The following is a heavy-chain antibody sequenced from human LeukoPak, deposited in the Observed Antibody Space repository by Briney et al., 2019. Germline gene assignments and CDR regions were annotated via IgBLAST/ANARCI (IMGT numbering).Heavy chain of an antibody. CDR2: ISAYNGNT. V-gene: IGHV1-18*01. D-gene: IGHD4-17*01. Sequence: GASVKVSCKASGYTFTSYGISWVRQAPGQGLEWMGWISAYNGNTNYAQKLQGRVTMTTDTSTSTAYMELRSLRSDDTAVYYCAFRSLRGDYGDYGGYDYWGQGTLVTVSS. CDR1: GYTFTSYG. CDR3: AFRSLRGDYGDYGGYDY. J-gene: IGHJ4*02.